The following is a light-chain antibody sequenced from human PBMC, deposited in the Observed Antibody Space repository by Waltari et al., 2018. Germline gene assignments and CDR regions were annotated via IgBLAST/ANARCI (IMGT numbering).Light chain of an antibody. CDR1: QTVLYSSNKKNY. J-gene: IGKJ2*01. CDR3: QQYYSSPYT. CDR2: WAS. V-gene: IGKV4-1*01. Sequence: DIVMTQSPDSLAVSLGERATINCKSSQTVLYSSNKKNYLAGYQQKPGQPPKLLIYWASTRQSGVPDRFSGSLQTEDVALYYCQQYYSSPYTFGQGTKLEI.